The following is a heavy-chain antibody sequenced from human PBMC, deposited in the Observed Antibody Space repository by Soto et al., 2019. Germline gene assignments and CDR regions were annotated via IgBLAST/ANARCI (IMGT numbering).Heavy chain of an antibody. CDR1: GFTFTSYS. Sequence: PGGSLRLSCAASGFTFTSYSMNWVRQPPGQGLEWVSYITSKSTTIKYADSVKGRFTVSRDNAKNSLYLQLNSLRDEDTAVYYCAREMGACSDSSCYPGPYDSWGQGTLVTVSS. D-gene: IGHD3-16*01. J-gene: IGHJ5*02. CDR2: ITSKSTTI. CDR3: AREMGACSDSSCYPGPYDS. V-gene: IGHV3-48*02.